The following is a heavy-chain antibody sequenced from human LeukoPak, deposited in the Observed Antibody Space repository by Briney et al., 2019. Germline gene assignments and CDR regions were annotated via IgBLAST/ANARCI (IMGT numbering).Heavy chain of an antibody. D-gene: IGHD6-13*01. Sequence: SETLSLTCTVSGGSISSYYWSWIRQPPGKGLEWIGYIYYSGSTNYNPSLKSRVTISVDTSKNQFSLKLSPVTAADTAVYYCARDLIAAAGGLDYWGQGTLVTVSS. J-gene: IGHJ4*02. CDR2: IYYSGST. V-gene: IGHV4-59*01. CDR1: GGSISSYY. CDR3: ARDLIAAAGGLDY.